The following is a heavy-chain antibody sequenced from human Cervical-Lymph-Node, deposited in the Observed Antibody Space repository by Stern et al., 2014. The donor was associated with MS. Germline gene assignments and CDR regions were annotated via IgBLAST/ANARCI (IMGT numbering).Heavy chain of an antibody. Sequence: VQLVQSGAEVKKPGSSVTVSCKASGGTFSNYAITWFRQAPGRGLEWMGDKNPLFGTTNDAQKFQGRVTMTAHESTATAYMELSGLRSEDTAVYYCAGDRHSSGFDHWGQGTLVTVSS. CDR3: AGDRHSSGFDH. J-gene: IGHJ4*02. D-gene: IGHD3-22*01. V-gene: IGHV1-69*01. CDR2: KNPLFGTT. CDR1: GGTFSNYA.